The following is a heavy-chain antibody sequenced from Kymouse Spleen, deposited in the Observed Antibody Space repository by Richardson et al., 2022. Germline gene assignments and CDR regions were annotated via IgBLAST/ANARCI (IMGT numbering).Heavy chain of an antibody. CDR1: GFTFSSYG. J-gene: IGHJ6*02. D-gene: IGHD2-8*01. V-gene: IGHV3-30*18. Sequence: QVQLVESGGGVVQPGRSLRLSCAASGFTFSSYGMHWVRQAPGKGLEWVAVISYDGSNKYYADSVKGRFTISRDNSKNTLYLQMNSLRAEDTAVYYCAKGYCTNGVCYTLGMDVWGQGTTVTVSS. CDR2: ISYDGSNK. CDR3: AKGYCTNGVCYTLGMDV.